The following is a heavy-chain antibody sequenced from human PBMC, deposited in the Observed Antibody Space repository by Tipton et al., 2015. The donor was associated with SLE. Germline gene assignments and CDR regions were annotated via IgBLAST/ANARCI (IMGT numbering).Heavy chain of an antibody. CDR3: ASSELYCSSTSCYKAGQIHH. V-gene: IGHV4-34*01. J-gene: IGHJ1*01. D-gene: IGHD2-2*02. Sequence: TLSLTCAVYGGSFSGYYWSWIRQPPGKGLEWIGEINHSGSTNYNPSPKSRVTLSEDTSKNQFSLKLSSVTAADTAVYYCASSELYCSSTSCYKAGQIHHWGQGTLVTVSS. CDR1: GGSFSGYY. CDR2: INHSGST.